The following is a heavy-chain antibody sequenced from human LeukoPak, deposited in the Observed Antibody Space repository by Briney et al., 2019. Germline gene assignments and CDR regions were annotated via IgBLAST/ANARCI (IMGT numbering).Heavy chain of an antibody. V-gene: IGHV3-23*01. J-gene: IGHJ4*01. CDR2: SSSSDDGK. CDR3: AKAPVTSCRGAFCYPFDY. Sequence: GGSLRLSCTASGLSLNSYAISWVRQVPGKGLEWVSASSSSDDGKWYADSVRGRFTISRDTSKDTVYLQMNSLRVEDAGVYYCAKAPVTSCRGAFCYPFDYWGHGTLVTVSS. D-gene: IGHD2-21*01. CDR1: GLSLNSYA.